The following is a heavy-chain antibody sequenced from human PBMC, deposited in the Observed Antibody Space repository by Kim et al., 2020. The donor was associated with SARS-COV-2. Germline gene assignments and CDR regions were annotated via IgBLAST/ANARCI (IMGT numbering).Heavy chain of an antibody. CDR2: ISGSGGST. CDR3: AKDRGIAAVGAGWYFDL. Sequence: GGSLRLSCAASGFTFSSYAMSWVRQAPGKGLEWVSAISGSGGSTYYADSVKGRFTISRDNSKNTLYLQMNSLRAEDTAVYYCAKDRGIAAVGAGWYFDLWGRGTLVTVSS. J-gene: IGHJ2*01. V-gene: IGHV3-23*01. CDR1: GFTFSSYA. D-gene: IGHD6-13*01.